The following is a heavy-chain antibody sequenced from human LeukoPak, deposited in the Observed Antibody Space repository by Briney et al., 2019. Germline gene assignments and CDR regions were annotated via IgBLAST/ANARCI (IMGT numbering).Heavy chain of an antibody. CDR2: IKADGSGR. CDR1: GFTIRPYA. Sequence: PGRCLRLSCEACGFTIRPYAMFWVRQGPGRGLEWVAVIKADGSGRFYADSVRGRFTTSRDSSKNSLYLQMNSLTSEDTALYYCATWAFYHNLDVWGHGTTVIVSS. D-gene: IGHD2/OR15-2a*01. V-gene: IGHV3-43*02. J-gene: IGHJ6*02. CDR3: ATWAFYHNLDV.